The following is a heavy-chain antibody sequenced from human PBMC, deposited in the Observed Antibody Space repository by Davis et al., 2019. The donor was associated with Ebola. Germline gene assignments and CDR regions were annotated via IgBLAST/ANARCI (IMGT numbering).Heavy chain of an antibody. CDR2: TYYRSRWNR. CDR3: ARDESIAVAGHKGWFDP. V-gene: IGHV6-1*01. D-gene: IGHD6-19*01. CDR1: GDSISSNSVA. J-gene: IGHJ5*02. Sequence: MPSETLSLTCTISGDSISSNSVAWNWIRQSPSRGLEWLGRTYYRSRWNRDYAVYVKSRITINADTSKNQVSLQLNSVTPEDTAVYYCARDESIAVAGHKGWFDPWGQGTLATVSS.